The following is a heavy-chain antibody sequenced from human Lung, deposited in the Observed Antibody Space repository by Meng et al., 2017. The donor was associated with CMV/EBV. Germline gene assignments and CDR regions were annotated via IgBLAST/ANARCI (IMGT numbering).Heavy chain of an antibody. J-gene: IGHJ5*02. V-gene: IGHV5-51*01. CDR1: GYSFTSYW. CDR3: AVAPGWELLGWFDP. D-gene: IGHD1-26*01. CDR2: IYPGDSDT. Sequence: GGSLRLXCKGSGYSFTSYWIGWVRQMPGKGLEWMGIIYPGDSDTRYSPSFQGQVTISADKSISTAYLQWSSLKASDTAMYYCAVAPGWELLGWFDPWGKGTLVTVSS.